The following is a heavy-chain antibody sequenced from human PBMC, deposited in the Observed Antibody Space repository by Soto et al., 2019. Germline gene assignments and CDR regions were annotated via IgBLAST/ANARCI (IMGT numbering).Heavy chain of an antibody. CDR2: INAGNGNT. V-gene: IGHV1-3*01. J-gene: IGHJ6*02. D-gene: IGHD2-2*01. Sequence: GASVKVSCKASGYSFTSHVIYWVRQAPGQRLEWMGWINAGNGNTKYSQKFQGRVTITSDTSASTAYMELSSLRSEDTAVYFCARGVENIVVVLDVFGYYGMDVWGQGTTVTVSS. CDR1: GYSFTSHV. CDR3: ARGVENIVVVLDVFGYYGMDV.